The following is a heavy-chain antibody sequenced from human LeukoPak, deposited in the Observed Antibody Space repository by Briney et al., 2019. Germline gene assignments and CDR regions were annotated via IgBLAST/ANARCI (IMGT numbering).Heavy chain of an antibody. CDR1: GFTFSNTW. V-gene: IGHV3-15*01. D-gene: IGHD1-26*01. J-gene: IGHJ4*02. CDR3: TRDLGAYAQ. CDR2: IRSKPDGGTA. Sequence: GGSLRLSCAASGFTFSNTWMSWVRQAPGKGLEWVGRIRSKPDGGTADYAAPVKGRFSLSRDNSKNTLYLQMNSLKSEDTAVYYCTRDLGAYAQWGQGTLVTVSS.